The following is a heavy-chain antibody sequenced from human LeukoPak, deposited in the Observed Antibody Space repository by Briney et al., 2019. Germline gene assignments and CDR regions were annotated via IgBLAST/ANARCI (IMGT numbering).Heavy chain of an antibody. Sequence: GASVKVSCKTSGYTFTSHYVSWVRQAPGQGLEWMGWISGYNGKTKYVQKFQGRITMTIDTSTTTAYMELRSLTSDDTAVYYCARVRDYYANSDYSDYRGQGTLVTVSS. V-gene: IGHV1-18*04. J-gene: IGHJ4*02. CDR3: ARVRDYYANSDYSDY. CDR2: ISGYNGKT. CDR1: GYTFTSHY. D-gene: IGHD3-22*01.